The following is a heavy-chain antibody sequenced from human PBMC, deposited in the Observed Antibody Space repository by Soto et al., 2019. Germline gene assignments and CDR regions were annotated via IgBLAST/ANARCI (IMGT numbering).Heavy chain of an antibody. CDR1: GFTFSTYE. D-gene: IGHD3-9*01. Sequence: EVQLVESWGGLVQPGGSLRLSCAASGFTFSTYEMHWVRQATGKGLEWVSGIGTAGDTDYPGSVKGRFTISRENAKNSLYLQMNSLRAEGTAVYYCARTSYYDIGGMDVWGQGTTVTVSS. CDR2: IGTAGDT. V-gene: IGHV3-13*01. J-gene: IGHJ6*02. CDR3: ARTSYYDIGGMDV.